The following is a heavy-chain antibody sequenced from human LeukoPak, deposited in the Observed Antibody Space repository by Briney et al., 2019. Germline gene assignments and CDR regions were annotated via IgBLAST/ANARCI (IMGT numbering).Heavy chain of an antibody. Sequence: GASVKVSCKASGYTFTSYAMHWVRQAPGQRLEWMGWINAGNGNTKYSQKFQGRVTITRDTSASTAYMELSSLRSEDTAVYYCARDDVAARPLDYWGQGTLVTVPS. J-gene: IGHJ4*02. CDR1: GYTFTSYA. D-gene: IGHD6-6*01. CDR2: INAGNGNT. V-gene: IGHV1-3*01. CDR3: ARDDVAARPLDY.